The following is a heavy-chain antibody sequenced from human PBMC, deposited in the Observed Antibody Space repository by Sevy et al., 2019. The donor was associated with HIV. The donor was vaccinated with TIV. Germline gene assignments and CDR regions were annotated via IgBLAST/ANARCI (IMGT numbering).Heavy chain of an antibody. CDR2: ISSSSSYI. J-gene: IGHJ4*02. D-gene: IGHD6-13*01. CDR3: ARDPRTAAAGTRYFDY. CDR1: GFTFSSYS. V-gene: IGHV3-21*01. Sequence: GGSLRLSCAASGFTFSSYSMNWVRQAPGKGLEWVSSISSSSSYIYYADSVKGGFTISRDNAKNSLYLQVNSLRAEDTAVYYCARDPRTAAAGTRYFDYWGQGTLVTVSS.